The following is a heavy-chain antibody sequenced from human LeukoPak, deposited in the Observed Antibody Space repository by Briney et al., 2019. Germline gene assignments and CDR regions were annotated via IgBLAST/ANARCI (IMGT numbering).Heavy chain of an antibody. CDR3: ASLYQYYYDSSGYSDY. D-gene: IGHD3-22*01. J-gene: IGHJ4*02. Sequence: PGGSLRLSCAASGFTFSSYEMNWVRQAPGKGLEWVSYISSSGSTIYYADSVKGRFTIPRDNAKNSLYLQMNSLRAEDTAVYYCASLYQYYYDSSGYSDYWGQGTLVTVSS. V-gene: IGHV3-48*03. CDR1: GFTFSSYE. CDR2: ISSSGSTI.